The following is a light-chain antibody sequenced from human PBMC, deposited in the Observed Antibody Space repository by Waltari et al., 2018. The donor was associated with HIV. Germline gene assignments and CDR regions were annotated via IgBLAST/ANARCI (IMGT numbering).Light chain of an antibody. J-gene: IGKJ5*01. V-gene: IGKV3-20*01. Sequence: DIVLTQPPGTLSLSPGERATLSCRASQSLSSNYLAWYQEKPGQAPRLLIYAASSRASGIPDRFSGSGAGTDFTLTISRLEPEDFAVYYCQQYGSSPPFTFGQGTRLEIK. CDR1: QSLSSNY. CDR3: QQYGSSPPFT. CDR2: AAS.